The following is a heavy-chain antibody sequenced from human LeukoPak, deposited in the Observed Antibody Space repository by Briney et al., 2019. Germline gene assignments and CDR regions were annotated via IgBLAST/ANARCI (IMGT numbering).Heavy chain of an antibody. D-gene: IGHD1-26*01. CDR2: MSSDESTT. CDR3: ARDSGGIVYFDY. J-gene: IGHJ4*02. CDR1: GFTLSSYW. Sequence: GGSLRLSCAASGFTLSSYWMHWARQTPGKGLVWVSRMSSDESTTNYADSVKGRFTISRDNSKNTLYLQMNSLRAEDTAVYYCARDSGGIVYFDYWGQGTLVTVSS. V-gene: IGHV3-74*01.